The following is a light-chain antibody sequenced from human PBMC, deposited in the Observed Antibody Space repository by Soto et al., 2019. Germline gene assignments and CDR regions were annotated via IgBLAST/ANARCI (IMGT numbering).Light chain of an antibody. CDR1: HDISNY. V-gene: IGKV1-33*01. CDR2: DAY. CDR3: QQYHNLPLT. J-gene: IGKJ4*01. Sequence: TQMTQSPSSLSASVGDRVTITCQASHDISNYLNWYQQKPGKAPKPLIYDAYKLETGVPSRFSRSRSGTDFTFTISSLQPEDIAAYYCQQYHNLPLTFGGGTKVEIK.